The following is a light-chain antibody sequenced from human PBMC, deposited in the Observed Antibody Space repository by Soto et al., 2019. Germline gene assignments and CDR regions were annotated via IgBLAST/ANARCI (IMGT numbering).Light chain of an antibody. J-gene: IGLJ2*01. Sequence: QSVLTQSPSASVTPGQRVTISCSGSRSNIGTYAVNWYQQLPGAAPTLLIFRNHQRHSGVPDRFSGSKSGTSASLAISGPQSEDEDDYYCAAWDYSLRAVVFGGGTKLTVL. V-gene: IGLV1-44*01. CDR2: RNH. CDR3: AAWDYSLRAVV. CDR1: RSNIGTYA.